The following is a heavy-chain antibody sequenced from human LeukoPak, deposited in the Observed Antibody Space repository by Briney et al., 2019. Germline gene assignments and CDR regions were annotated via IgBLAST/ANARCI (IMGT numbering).Heavy chain of an antibody. CDR1: GFSVSSNY. Sequence: GGSLRLSCVTSGFSVSSNYKTWARQPPGKALEGVSLLYSDDSAYYPDSVKGRFTISRDRSQKALYLQMDSLRPEDTAIYYCARDPWVGSTSLHWGQGIQVTVSS. CDR3: ARDPWVGSTSLH. V-gene: IGHV3-53*05. CDR2: LYSDDSA. D-gene: IGHD1-26*01. J-gene: IGHJ4*02.